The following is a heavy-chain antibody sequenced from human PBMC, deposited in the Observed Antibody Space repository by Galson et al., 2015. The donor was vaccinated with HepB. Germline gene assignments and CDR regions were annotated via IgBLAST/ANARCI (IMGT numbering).Heavy chain of an antibody. Sequence: SLRLSCAASGFTFSSYSMNWVRQAPGKGLEWVSSISSSSSYIYYADSVKGRFTISRDNAKNSLYLQMNSLRAEDTAVYYCARGPGGWLQSNLQYYFDYWGQGTLVTVSS. D-gene: IGHD5-24*01. V-gene: IGHV3-21*01. CDR1: GFTFSSYS. J-gene: IGHJ4*02. CDR2: ISSSSSYI. CDR3: ARGPGGWLQSNLQYYFDY.